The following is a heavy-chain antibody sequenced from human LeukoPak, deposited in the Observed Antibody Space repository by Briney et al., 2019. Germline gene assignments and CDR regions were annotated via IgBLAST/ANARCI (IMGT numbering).Heavy chain of an antibody. D-gene: IGHD3-10*01. J-gene: IGHJ4*02. Sequence: GGSVRLFCAASGFTFSDYYMIWMGHAPGKGLVGVSYISRSSTNSAYSVSGRFTISRDNAQNSLYLQINSLRADDTAVYYCASAQGTFYYGSGSYLYYYFDSWGQGTLVTVSS. CDR2: ISRSST. CDR1: GFTFSDYY. CDR3: ASAQGTFYYGSGSYLYYYFDS. V-gene: IGHV3-11*03.